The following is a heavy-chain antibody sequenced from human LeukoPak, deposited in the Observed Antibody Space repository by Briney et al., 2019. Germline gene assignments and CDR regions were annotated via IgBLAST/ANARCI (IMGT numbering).Heavy chain of an antibody. D-gene: IGHD6-19*01. CDR3: AKDRKYSSGWYKFNWFDP. CDR1: GFTFSSYG. Sequence: TGGSLRLSCAASGFTFSSYGMHWVRQAPGKGLEWVSAISGSGGSTYYADSVKGRFTISRDNSKNTLYLQMNSLRAEDTAVYYCAKDRKYSSGWYKFNWFDPWGQGALVTVSS. CDR2: ISGSGGST. J-gene: IGHJ5*02. V-gene: IGHV3-23*01.